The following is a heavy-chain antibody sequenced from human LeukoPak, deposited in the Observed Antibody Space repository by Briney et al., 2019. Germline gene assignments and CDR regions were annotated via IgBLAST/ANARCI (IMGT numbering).Heavy chain of an antibody. V-gene: IGHV3-48*03. Sequence: GGSLRLSGAASGFTFSSYEMNWVRQAPGKGLEWVSYISSSGSTIYYADSVKGRFTISRDNAKNSLYLQMNSLRAEDTAVYYCFFIKVGGDYWGQGTLVTVSS. CDR1: GFTFSSYE. CDR3: FFIKVGGDY. J-gene: IGHJ4*02. CDR2: ISSSGSTI.